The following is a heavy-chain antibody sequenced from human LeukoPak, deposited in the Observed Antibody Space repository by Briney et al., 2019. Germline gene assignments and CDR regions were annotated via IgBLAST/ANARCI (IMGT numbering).Heavy chain of an antibody. J-gene: IGHJ4*02. CDR1: GGSFSGYY. CDR2: INHSGST. Sequence: PSETLSLTCAVYGGSFSGYYWSWIRQPPGKGLEWIGEINHSGSTNYNPSLKSRVTISVDTSKNQFSLKLSSVTAADTAVYYCARRYGAYSSGWYGYWGQGTLVTVSS. D-gene: IGHD6-19*01. CDR3: ARRYGAYSSGWYGY. V-gene: IGHV4-34*01.